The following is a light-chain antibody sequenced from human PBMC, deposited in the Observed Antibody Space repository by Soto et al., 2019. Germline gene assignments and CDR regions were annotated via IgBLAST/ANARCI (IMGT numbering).Light chain of an antibody. CDR1: SSNIGTNT. V-gene: IGLV1-44*01. J-gene: IGLJ2*01. Sequence: VLTQPPSASGTPGQRVTISCSGSSSNIGTNTVIWYQQLPGAAPKLLIYSDNQRPSGVPDRFSGSKSGTSASLAISGLQSEDEADYYCAAWDVSLVVFGGGTKLTVL. CDR2: SDN. CDR3: AAWDVSLVV.